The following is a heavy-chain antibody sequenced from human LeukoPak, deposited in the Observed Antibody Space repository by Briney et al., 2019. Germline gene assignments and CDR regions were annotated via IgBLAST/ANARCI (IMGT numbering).Heavy chain of an antibody. CDR3: ARDSSSWYGMGEP. CDR1: GGSISSSSYY. J-gene: IGHJ5*02. Sequence: SETLSLTCTVSGGSISSSSYYWGWIRQPPGKGLEWIGSIYYSGSTYYNPSLKSRVTISVDTSKNQFSLKLSSVTAADTAVYYCARDSSSWYGMGEPWGQGTLVTVSS. V-gene: IGHV4-39*07. D-gene: IGHD6-13*01. CDR2: IYYSGST.